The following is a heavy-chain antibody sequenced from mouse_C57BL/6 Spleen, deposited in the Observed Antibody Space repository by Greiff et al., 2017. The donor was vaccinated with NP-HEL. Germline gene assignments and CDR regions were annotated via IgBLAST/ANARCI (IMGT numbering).Heavy chain of an antibody. CDR2: IDPETGGT. Sequence: QVQLKESGAELVRPGASVTLSCKASGYTFTDYEMHWVKQTPVHGLEWIGAIDPETGGTAYNQKFKGKAILTADKSSSTAYMELRSLTSEDSAVYYCTREDGYPFPYWGQGTLVTVSA. CDR3: TREDGYPFPY. V-gene: IGHV1-15*01. CDR1: GYTFTDYE. J-gene: IGHJ3*01. D-gene: IGHD2-3*01.